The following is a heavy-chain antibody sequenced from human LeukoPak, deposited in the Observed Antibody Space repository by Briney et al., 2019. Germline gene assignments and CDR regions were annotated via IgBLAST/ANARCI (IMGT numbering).Heavy chain of an antibody. CDR3: AKETVVVVAATPNAFDI. V-gene: IGHV3-74*01. D-gene: IGHD2-15*01. CDR1: GFTFSGYW. Sequence: GGSLRLSCVASGFTFSGYWMHWVRQAPGKGLVWVSRISADGSGASYADSVKGRFTISRDNAKNTLYLQMNSLRAEDTAVYYCAKETVVVVAATPNAFDIWGQGTMVTVSS. CDR2: ISADGSGA. J-gene: IGHJ3*02.